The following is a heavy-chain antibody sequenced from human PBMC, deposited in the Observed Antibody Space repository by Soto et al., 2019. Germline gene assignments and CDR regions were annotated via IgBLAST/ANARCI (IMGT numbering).Heavy chain of an antibody. CDR3: ARDLGRGSQYGSGSSITYNWFDP. CDR1: GGSISSYY. CDR2: IYYSGGT. Sequence: QVQLQESGPGLVKPSETLSLTCTVSGGSISSYYWSWIRQPPGKGLEWIGYIYYSGGTNYNPSLKSRVHISLDTSKNQLSLKLSSVTAADTAVYYCARDLGRGSQYGSGSSITYNWFDPWGQGTLVTVSS. D-gene: IGHD3-10*01. J-gene: IGHJ5*02. V-gene: IGHV4-59*01.